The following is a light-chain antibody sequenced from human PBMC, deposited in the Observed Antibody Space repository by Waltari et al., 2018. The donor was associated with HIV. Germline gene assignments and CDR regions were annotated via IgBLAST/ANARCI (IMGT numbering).Light chain of an antibody. J-gene: IGLJ2*01. CDR1: SSDVGGYNY. V-gene: IGLV2-14*01. CDR3: SSYTSSSTLG. CDR2: DVS. Sequence: ALTQPASVSGSPGQSITISCTGTSSDVGGYNYVSWYQQHPGKAPKLMIYDVSNRPSGVSNRFSGSKSGNTASLTISGLQAEDEADYYCSSYTSSSTLGFGGGTKLTVL.